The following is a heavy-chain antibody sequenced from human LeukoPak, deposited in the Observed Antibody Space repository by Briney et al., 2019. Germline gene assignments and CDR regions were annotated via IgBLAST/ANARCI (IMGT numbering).Heavy chain of an antibody. CDR2: IRYDGSNK. V-gene: IGHV3-30*02. J-gene: IGHJ4*02. CDR3: AAAGDY. D-gene: IGHD6-13*01. Sequence: PGGSLGLSCEASGFTFSTYGMHWVRQTPGKGLEWVAFIRYDGSNKYYTDSVKGRFTISRDNSKNTLYLQMNSLRAEDAAVYYCAAAGDYWGQGILVTVSS. CDR1: GFTFSTYG.